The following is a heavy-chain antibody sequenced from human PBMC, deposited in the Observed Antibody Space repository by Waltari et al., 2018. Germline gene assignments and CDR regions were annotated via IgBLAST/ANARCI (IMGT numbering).Heavy chain of an antibody. D-gene: IGHD5-12*01. Sequence: QVQLVQSGAEVKKPGASVKVSCKASGYTFTSYDINWVRQATGQGLEWMGWMNPNRVNTGYAQKFQGRVTITMNTSISTAYMELSSLRSEDTAVYYCARETRGIVATTTVDAFDIWGQGTMVTVSS. CDR3: ARETRGIVATTTVDAFDI. J-gene: IGHJ3*02. CDR2: MNPNRVNT. V-gene: IGHV1-8*03. CDR1: GYTFTSYD.